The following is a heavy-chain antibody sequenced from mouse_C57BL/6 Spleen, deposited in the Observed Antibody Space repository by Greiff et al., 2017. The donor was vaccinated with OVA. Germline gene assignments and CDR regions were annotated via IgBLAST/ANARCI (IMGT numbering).Heavy chain of an antibody. Sequence: VQLQQSVAELVRPGASVKLSCTASGFNIKNTYMHWVKQRPEQGLEWIGRIDPANGNTKSAPKLQGKATITADTYSNPAYLQLSSLTSESTAIYCCARDGTDLYYAMDYWGQGTSVTVSS. V-gene: IGHV14-3*01. CDR1: GFNIKNTY. J-gene: IGHJ4*01. CDR3: ARDGTDLYYAMDY. D-gene: IGHD1-1*01. CDR2: IDPANGNT.